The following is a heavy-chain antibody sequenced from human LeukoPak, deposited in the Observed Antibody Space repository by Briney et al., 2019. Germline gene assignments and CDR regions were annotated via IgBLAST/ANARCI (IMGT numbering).Heavy chain of an antibody. V-gene: IGHV3-48*04. CDR2: ISSSGSTI. Sequence: PGGSLRLSCAASGFTFSSYSMNWVRQAPGKGLEWVSYISSSGSTIYYADSVKGRFTISRDNAKNSLYLQMNSLRAEDTAVYYCARHVISLPNNWFDPWGQGTLVTVSS. CDR3: ARHVISLPNNWFDP. CDR1: GFTFSSYS. J-gene: IGHJ5*02.